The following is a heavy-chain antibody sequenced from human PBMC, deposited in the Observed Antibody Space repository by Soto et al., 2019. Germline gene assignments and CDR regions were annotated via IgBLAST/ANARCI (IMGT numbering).Heavy chain of an antibody. D-gene: IGHD3-22*01. Sequence: ASVKGACKAAAYAFTGSDMHCVRHAPGQGLEWMGWINPNSGGTNYAQKFQGWVTMTRDTSISTAYMELSRLRSDDTAVYYCARDSGGPDYFYCCGYYYHVFAISGQRSMV. V-gene: IGHV1-2*04. J-gene: IGHJ3*02. CDR3: ARDSGGPDYFYCCGYYYHVFAI. CDR2: INPNSGGT. CDR1: AYAFTGSD.